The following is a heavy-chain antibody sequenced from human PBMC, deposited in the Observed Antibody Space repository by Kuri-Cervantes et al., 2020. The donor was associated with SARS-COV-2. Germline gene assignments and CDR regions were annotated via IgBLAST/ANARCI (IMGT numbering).Heavy chain of an antibody. CDR3: AKDVINGGQWLVGGFDY. Sequence: GESLKISCAASGFTFSSYSMNWVRQAPGKGLEWVSAISGSGGSTYYADSVKGRLTISRDNSKNTLYLQMNSLRAEDTAVYYCAKDVINGGQWLVGGFDYWGQGTLVTVSS. D-gene: IGHD6-19*01. CDR2: ISGSGGST. V-gene: IGHV3-23*01. CDR1: GFTFSSYS. J-gene: IGHJ4*02.